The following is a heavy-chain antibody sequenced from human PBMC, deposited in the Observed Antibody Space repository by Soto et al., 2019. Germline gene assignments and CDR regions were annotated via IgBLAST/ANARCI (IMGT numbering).Heavy chain of an antibody. D-gene: IGHD3-10*01. CDR2: IKQDGSEK. CDR3: ARELRGSGSYYPYYYYYGMDV. CDR1: GFTFSSYW. V-gene: IGHV3-7*01. J-gene: IGHJ6*02. Sequence: GSLRLSCAASGFTFSSYWMSWVRQAPGKGLEWVANIKQDGSEKYYVDSVKGRFTISRDNAKNSLYLQMNSLRAEDTAVYYCARELRGSGSYYPYYYYYGMDVWGQGTTVTVSS.